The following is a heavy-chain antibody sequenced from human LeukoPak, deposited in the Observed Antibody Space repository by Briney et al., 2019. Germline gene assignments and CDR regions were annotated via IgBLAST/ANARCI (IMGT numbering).Heavy chain of an antibody. V-gene: IGHV3-21*01. CDR1: GFTFSSYS. J-gene: IGHJ3*02. D-gene: IGHD1-1*01. Sequence: PGGSLRLSCAASGFTFSSYSMNWVRQAPGKGLEWVSSISSSSSYIYYADSVKGRFTISRDNSKNTLYLQMNSLRAEDAAVYYCAKDRVQSSAFDIWGQGTMVTVSS. CDR2: ISSSSSYI. CDR3: AKDRVQSSAFDI.